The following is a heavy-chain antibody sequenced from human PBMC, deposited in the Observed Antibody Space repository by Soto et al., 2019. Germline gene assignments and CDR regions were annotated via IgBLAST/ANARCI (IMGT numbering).Heavy chain of an antibody. CDR2: ISTYNANT. CDR1: GYTFSSFG. J-gene: IGHJ4*02. Sequence: ASVKVSCKASGYTFSSFGISWVRQAPGQGLEWMGWISTYNANTDYAQKLQGRVTMTTDTSTSTAYMELRSLRSDDTAVYYCARVTVGATEDFDYWGQGTLVTVSS. CDR3: ARVTVGATEDFDY. V-gene: IGHV1-18*01. D-gene: IGHD1-26*01.